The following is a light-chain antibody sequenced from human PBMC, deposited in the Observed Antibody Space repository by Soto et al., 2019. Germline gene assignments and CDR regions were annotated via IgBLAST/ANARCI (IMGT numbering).Light chain of an antibody. CDR1: QSISSW. CDR3: QQYYSTPRIT. V-gene: IGKV1-5*01. CDR2: DAS. Sequence: IQMTQSPSTLSASLGDRVTITCRASQSISSWLAWYQQKPGKAPKLLIYDASSLESGVPSRFSGSGSGTDFTLTISSLQAEDVAVYYCQQYYSTPRITFGQGTRLEIK. J-gene: IGKJ5*01.